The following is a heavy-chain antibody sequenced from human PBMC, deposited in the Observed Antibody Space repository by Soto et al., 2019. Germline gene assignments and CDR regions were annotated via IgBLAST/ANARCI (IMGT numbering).Heavy chain of an antibody. Sequence: QITLKESGPTLVKPTQTLTLTCTFSGFSLSTSGVDVGWIRQPPGKALEWLALIYWDDDKRYSPSLKSRLAITQGTSKNQVVLTMTNMDPLDTATYYCAHRRPYSNSPEYFFDYWGQGTLVTVSS. J-gene: IGHJ4*02. CDR1: GFSLSTSGVD. V-gene: IGHV2-5*02. D-gene: IGHD6-6*01. CDR2: IYWDDDK. CDR3: AHRRPYSNSPEYFFDY.